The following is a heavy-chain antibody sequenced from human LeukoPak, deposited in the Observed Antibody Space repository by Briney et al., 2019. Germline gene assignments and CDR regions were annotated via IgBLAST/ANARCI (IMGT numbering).Heavy chain of an antibody. D-gene: IGHD1-26*01. CDR2: ISSSSSYI. Sequence: GGSLRLSCAASGFTFSSYSMNWVRQAPGKGLEWVSSISSSSSYIYYADSVKGRFTISRDNSKNTLYLQMNSLRAEDTAVYYCARDRYSGSYPSFDYWGQGTLVTVSS. CDR3: ARDRYSGSYPSFDY. CDR1: GFTFSSYS. J-gene: IGHJ4*02. V-gene: IGHV3-21*04.